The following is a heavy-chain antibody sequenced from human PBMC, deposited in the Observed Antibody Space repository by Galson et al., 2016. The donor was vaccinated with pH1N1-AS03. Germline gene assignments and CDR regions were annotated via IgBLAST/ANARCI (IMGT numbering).Heavy chain of an antibody. J-gene: IGHJ4*02. V-gene: IGHV3-7*01. Sequence: SLRLSCAASGFTLSNYWMRWVRQAPGKGLEWVANIKQDGSAKQYVDSVKGRFTISRDNAKNSLYLQMNSLRAEDTAVYFCTRGNRGASDYWGQGTLVNVSS. CDR1: GFTLSNYW. CDR2: IKQDGSAK. D-gene: IGHD3-10*01. CDR3: TRGNRGASDY.